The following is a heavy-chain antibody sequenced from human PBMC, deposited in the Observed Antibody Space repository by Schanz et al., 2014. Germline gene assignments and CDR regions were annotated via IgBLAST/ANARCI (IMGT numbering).Heavy chain of an antibody. D-gene: IGHD2-21*01. Sequence: QVQLVQSGAEVKEPGASVKVSCKASGYTFTSHGISWVRQAPGQGLEWMGWITAYNGDTNYALKLQGRVTMTTDTSTGTAYMELSGLRSEDTAVYYCARDRLECGAECYSVEVFEIWGQGTLVIVSS. V-gene: IGHV1-18*01. CDR2: ITAYNGDT. CDR3: ARDRLECGAECYSVEVFEI. CDR1: GYTFTSHG. J-gene: IGHJ4*02.